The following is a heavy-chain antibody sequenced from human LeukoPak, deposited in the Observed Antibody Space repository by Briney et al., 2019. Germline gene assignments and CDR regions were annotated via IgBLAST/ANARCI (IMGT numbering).Heavy chain of an antibody. CDR1: GGTFSSYA. D-gene: IGHD3-3*01. V-gene: IGHV1-69*05. CDR3: ASTIFGVVIASV. J-gene: IGHJ4*02. Sequence: SVKVSCKASGGTFSSYAISWVRQAPGQGLEWMGRIIPIFGTANYAQKFQGRVTITTDESTSTAYMELSSLRSEDPAVYYCASTIFGVVIASVWGQGTLVTVSS. CDR2: IIPIFGTA.